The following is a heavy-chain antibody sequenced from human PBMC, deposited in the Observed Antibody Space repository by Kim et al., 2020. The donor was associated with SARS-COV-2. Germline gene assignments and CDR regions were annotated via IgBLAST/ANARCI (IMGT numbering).Heavy chain of an antibody. CDR1: GYSFTSYW. D-gene: IGHD4-17*01. CDR3: ASSLFIRAYGDYEYYFDY. Sequence: GESLKISCKGSGYSFTSYWIGWVRQMPGKGLEWMGIIYPGDSDTRYSPSFQGQVTISADKSISTAYLQWSSLKASDTAMYYCASSLFIRAYGDYEYYFDYWGQGTLVTVSS. CDR2: IYPGDSDT. V-gene: IGHV5-51*01. J-gene: IGHJ4*02.